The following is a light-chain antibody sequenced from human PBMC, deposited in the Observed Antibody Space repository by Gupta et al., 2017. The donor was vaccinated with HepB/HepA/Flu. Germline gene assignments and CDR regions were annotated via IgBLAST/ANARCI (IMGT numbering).Light chain of an antibody. CDR3: SSYTSSSTPV. CDR2: DVS. CDR1: SSDVGGYNY. J-gene: IGLJ1*01. V-gene: IGLV2-14*01. Sequence: QSALTQPASVSGSPGQSITISCTGTSSDVGGYNYVSWYQQHPGKARKLMIYDVSNRPSGVSNRFSGSKSGNTASLTISGRKAEDEADYYCSSYTSSSTPVFGTGTKVTVL.